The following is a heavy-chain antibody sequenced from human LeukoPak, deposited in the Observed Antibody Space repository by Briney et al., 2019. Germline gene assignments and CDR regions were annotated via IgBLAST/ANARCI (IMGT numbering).Heavy chain of an antibody. CDR1: GFTFGDYA. V-gene: IGHV3-49*03. Sequence: GGSLRLSCSASGFTFGDYAINWFRQAPGKGLEWVSFIRSKTYGGTTEYAASVKGRFTISRDDSKSIAYLQMNSLKTEDTAVYYCTGRGFLWFGEAKFDYWGQGTLVTVSS. J-gene: IGHJ4*02. D-gene: IGHD3-10*01. CDR2: IRSKTYGGTT. CDR3: TGRGFLWFGEAKFDY.